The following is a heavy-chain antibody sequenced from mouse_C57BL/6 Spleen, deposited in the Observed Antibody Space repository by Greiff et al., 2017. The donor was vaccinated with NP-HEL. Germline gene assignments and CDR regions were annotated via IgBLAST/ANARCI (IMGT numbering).Heavy chain of an antibody. CDR1: GYTFTSYW. Sequence: QVQLQQPGAELVRPGSSVKLSCKASGYTFTSYWMDWVKQRPGQGLEWIGNIYPSDSETHYNQKFKDKATLTVDKSSSTAYMQLSSLTSEDSAVYYCARGAPYYFDDWGQGTTLTVSS. J-gene: IGHJ2*01. CDR3: ARGAPYYFDD. V-gene: IGHV1-61*01. CDR2: IYPSDSET.